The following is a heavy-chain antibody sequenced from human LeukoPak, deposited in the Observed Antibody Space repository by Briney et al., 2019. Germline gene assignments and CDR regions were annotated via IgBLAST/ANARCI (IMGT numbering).Heavy chain of an antibody. D-gene: IGHD2-2*01. J-gene: IGHJ4*02. CDR1: GFTFSSYS. Sequence: GGSLRLSCAASGFTFSSYSMNWVRQAPGKGLEWVSSISSSSSYIYYADSVKGRFTISRDNAKNSLYLQMNSLRAEDTAVYYCARLYCSSTSSPPVHFDYWGQGTLVTVSS. CDR2: ISSSSSYI. CDR3: ARLYCSSTSSPPVHFDY. V-gene: IGHV3-21*01.